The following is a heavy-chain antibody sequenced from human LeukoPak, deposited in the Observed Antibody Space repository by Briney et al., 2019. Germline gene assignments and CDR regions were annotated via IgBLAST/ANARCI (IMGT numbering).Heavy chain of an antibody. CDR3: ARDLDGPENY. CDR1: GVTLSSTD. D-gene: IGHD3-3*01. Sequence: GGSLRLSCAVSGVTLSSTDMSWVRQAPGKGVEWVSVIFRGVGTYYTGSVKDRFTHSKDNSKDTLYLQMNSLRAEVTAVYYCARDLDGPENYWGQGTLVTVSS. CDR2: IFRGVGT. V-gene: IGHV3-53*01. J-gene: IGHJ4*02.